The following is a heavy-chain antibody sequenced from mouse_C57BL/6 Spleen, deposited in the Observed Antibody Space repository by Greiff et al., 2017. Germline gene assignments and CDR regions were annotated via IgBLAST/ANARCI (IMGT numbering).Heavy chain of an antibody. CDR3: ARGRNWDGDYFDY. CDR2: IWSGGST. V-gene: IGHV2-2*01. Sequence: QVQLQQSGPGLVQPSQSLSITCTVSGFSLTSYGVHWVRQSPGKGMEWLGVIWSGGSTDYNAAFISRRSISKDNSKSQVFFKMNSLQADDTAIYYCARGRNWDGDYFDYWGQGTTLTVSS. J-gene: IGHJ2*01. D-gene: IGHD4-1*02. CDR1: GFSLTSYG.